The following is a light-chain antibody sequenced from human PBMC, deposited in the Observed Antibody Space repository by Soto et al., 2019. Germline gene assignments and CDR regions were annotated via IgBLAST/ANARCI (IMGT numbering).Light chain of an antibody. J-gene: IGKJ4*01. V-gene: IGKV3-20*01. CDR3: QQYGSSPLT. CDR2: GAS. CDR1: QSVSSSY. Sequence: EIVLTQSPGTLSLSPGGRATLSCRASQSVSSSYLAWYQQKPGQAPRLLIYGASSRATGIPDRFSGSGFGTDFTLTISRLEPEDFAVYYCQQYGSSPLTFGGGTKVEIK.